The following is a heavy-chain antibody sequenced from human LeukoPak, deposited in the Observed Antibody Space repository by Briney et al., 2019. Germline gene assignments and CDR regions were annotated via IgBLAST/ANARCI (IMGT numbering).Heavy chain of an antibody. V-gene: IGHV4-59*01. CDR2: IYYSGST. J-gene: IGHJ6*03. Sequence: SETLSLTCTVSGGSISSYYWSWIRQPPGKGLEWIGYIYYSGSTNYDPSLKSRVTISVDTSKNQFSLKLSSVTAADTAVYYCARGVRFLEWYHYYYYMDVWGKGTTVTVSS. D-gene: IGHD3-3*01. CDR3: ARGVRFLEWYHYYYYMDV. CDR1: GGSISSYY.